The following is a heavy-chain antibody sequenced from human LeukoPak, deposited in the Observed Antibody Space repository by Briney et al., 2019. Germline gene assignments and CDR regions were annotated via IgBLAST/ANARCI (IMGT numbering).Heavy chain of an antibody. V-gene: IGHV3-15*01. J-gene: IGHJ4*02. Sequence: GGSLRLSCAASGFTFSSYAMSWVRQGTGKGLEWVGRIKSKTDGGTTDYAAPVKGRFTISRDDSKNTLYLQMNSLKTEDTAVYYCTTALSVYYDSSGLIDWGQGTLVTVSS. CDR2: IKSKTDGGTT. CDR1: GFTFSSYA. D-gene: IGHD3-22*01. CDR3: TTALSVYYDSSGLID.